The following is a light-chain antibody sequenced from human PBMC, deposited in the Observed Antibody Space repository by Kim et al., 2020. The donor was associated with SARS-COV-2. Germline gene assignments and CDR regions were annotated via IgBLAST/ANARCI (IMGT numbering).Light chain of an antibody. J-gene: IGLJ2*01. CDR1: MLGNNV. Sequence: SAPAGQTAIITCAGDMLGNNVGCWQQKQPGHSIVVFIQQATRRPSGTPQRFSASTSGKATPLTISATPPLDEADYCCAACDRTMGVFGGGTQLTVL. CDR2: QAT. V-gene: IGLV3-1*01. CDR3: AACDRTMGV.